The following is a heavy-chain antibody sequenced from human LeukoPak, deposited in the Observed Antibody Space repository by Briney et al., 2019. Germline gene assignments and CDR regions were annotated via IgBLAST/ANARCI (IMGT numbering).Heavy chain of an antibody. Sequence: SETLSLTCPVCVCSIRSYYWSWIRQPPAKGLDGIGYIYYCGSTNHNPSLRSEVTIQVDTSKNQFLLILAYVTAAGSGVCYFPRDSRRGWGNWFDPWGQGTLVTVSS. CDR1: VCSIRSYY. V-gene: IGHV4-59*12. D-gene: IGHD6-19*01. CDR3: PRDSRRGWGNWFDP. CDR2: IYYCGST. J-gene: IGHJ5*02.